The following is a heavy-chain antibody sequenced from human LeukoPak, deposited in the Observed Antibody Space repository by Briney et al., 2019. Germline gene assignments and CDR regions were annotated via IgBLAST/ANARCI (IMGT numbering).Heavy chain of an antibody. Sequence: ASVKVSCKASGYTFTSYGISWVRQAPGQGLEWMGWISAYNGNTNYAQKLQGRVTMTTDTSTSTAYMELRSLRSDDTAVYYCARVVEYYYGSGYTENFDYWGQGTLVTVSS. CDR3: ARVVEYYYGSGYTENFDY. J-gene: IGHJ4*02. V-gene: IGHV1-18*01. CDR2: ISAYNGNT. D-gene: IGHD3-10*01. CDR1: GYTFTSYG.